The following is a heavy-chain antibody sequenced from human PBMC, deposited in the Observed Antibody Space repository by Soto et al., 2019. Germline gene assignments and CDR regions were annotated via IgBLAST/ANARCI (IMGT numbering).Heavy chain of an antibody. CDR3: VASMVLRRRGSGSYYPRNPYYFDY. D-gene: IGHD3-10*01. V-gene: IGHV4-34*01. J-gene: IGHJ4*02. CDR1: GGSFSGYY. Sequence: SETLSLTCAVYGGSFSGYYWSWIRQPPGKGLEWIGEINHSGSTNYNPSLKSRVTISVDTSKNQFSLKLSSVTAADTAVYYCVASMVLRRRGSGSYYPRNPYYFDYWGQGTLVTVSS. CDR2: INHSGST.